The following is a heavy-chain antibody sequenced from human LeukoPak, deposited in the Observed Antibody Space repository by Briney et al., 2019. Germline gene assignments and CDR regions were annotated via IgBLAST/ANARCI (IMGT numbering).Heavy chain of an antibody. J-gene: IGHJ4*02. CDR2: IDTGTSTI. CDR3: ARNVRLPDY. V-gene: IGHV3-48*01. Sequence: GGSLRLSCAASGFTFSTYSMNWVRQAPGKGLEWVSYIDTGTSTIYYADSVKGRFTISKDNAKNSLYLQMNSLRTEDTAVYYCARNVRLPDYWGQGTLVTVSS. D-gene: IGHD1-1*01. CDR1: GFTFSTYS.